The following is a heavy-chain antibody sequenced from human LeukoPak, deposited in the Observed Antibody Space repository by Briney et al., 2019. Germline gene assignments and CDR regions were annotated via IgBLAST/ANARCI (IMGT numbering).Heavy chain of an antibody. CDR3: ARRPEYSSSYDY. Sequence: SETLSLTCTVSGYSISSGYYWGWIRQPPGKGLEWIGSIYHSGSTYYNPSLKSRVTISVGTSKNQFSLKLSSVTAADTAVYYCARRPEYSSSYDYWGQGTLVTVSS. D-gene: IGHD6-13*01. V-gene: IGHV4-38-2*02. CDR1: GYSISSGYY. J-gene: IGHJ4*02. CDR2: IYHSGST.